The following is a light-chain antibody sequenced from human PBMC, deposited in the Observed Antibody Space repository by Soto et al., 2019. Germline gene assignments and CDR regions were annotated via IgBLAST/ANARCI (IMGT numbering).Light chain of an antibody. J-gene: IGKJ4*01. Sequence: DIVLTQSPLSLPVTPGESASISCKASQSLLLSSGNNYLDWYLQKPGQSPQLLIYLGSTRASGVPDRFSGSGSGTDFTLKISTVEAEDVGVYYCAQDLQTVTFGGGTKVDIK. CDR1: QSLLLSSGNNY. CDR2: LGS. V-gene: IGKV2-28*01. CDR3: AQDLQTVT.